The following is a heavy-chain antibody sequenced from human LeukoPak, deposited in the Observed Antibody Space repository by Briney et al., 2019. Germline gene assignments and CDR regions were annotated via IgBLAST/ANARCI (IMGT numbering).Heavy chain of an antibody. Sequence: GGSLRLSCAASGFTFSNYWMHWVRQGPGKGLLWVSRINSDGSSPTYADSVKGRFTISRDNAENTLYLQMNSLRVEDTAIYYCARQAYPYYYYGMDVWGQGTTVTVSS. CDR2: INSDGSSP. V-gene: IGHV3-74*01. CDR3: ARQAYPYYYYGMDV. CDR1: GFTFSNYW. J-gene: IGHJ6*02. D-gene: IGHD3-16*01.